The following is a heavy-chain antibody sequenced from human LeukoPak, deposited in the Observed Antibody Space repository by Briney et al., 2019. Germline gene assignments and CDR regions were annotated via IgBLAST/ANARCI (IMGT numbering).Heavy chain of an antibody. Sequence: ASVKVSCKASGYTFTRYYMHWVRQAPGQGLEWMGWINPNSGGTNYAQKFQGRVTMTRNTSISTAYMELSSLRSEDTAVYYCARGWDSYDSSGFGYWDQGTLVTVSS. V-gene: IGHV1-2*02. D-gene: IGHD3-22*01. CDR1: GYTFTRYY. CDR3: ARGWDSYDSSGFGY. J-gene: IGHJ4*02. CDR2: INPNSGGT.